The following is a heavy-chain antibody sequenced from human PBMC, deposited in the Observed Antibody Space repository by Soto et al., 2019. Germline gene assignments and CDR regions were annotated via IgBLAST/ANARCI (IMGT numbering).Heavy chain of an antibody. CDR3: ARAIGIAAAVATKNAFDI. CDR1: GGSFSGYY. V-gene: IGHV4-34*01. CDR2: INHSGST. Sequence: QVQLQQWGAGLLKPSETLSLTCAVYGGSFSGYYWSWIRQPPGKGLEWIGEINHSGSTNYNPSLTSRVTISVDTTKDQFSLKLSSVTAADTAVYYCARAIGIAAAVATKNAFDIWGQGTMVTVSS. D-gene: IGHD6-13*01. J-gene: IGHJ3*02.